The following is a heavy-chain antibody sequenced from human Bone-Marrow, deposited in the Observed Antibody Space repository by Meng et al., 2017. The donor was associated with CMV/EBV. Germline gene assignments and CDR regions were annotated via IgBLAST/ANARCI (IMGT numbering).Heavy chain of an antibody. V-gene: IGHV4-61*01. CDR1: GGSVSSGSYY. CDR3: ARPSGYSYGLDY. Sequence: GSLRLSCTVSGGSVSSGSYYWSWIRQPPGKGLEWIGYIYYSGSTNYNPSLKSRVTISVDTSKNQFSLKLSSVTAADTAVYYCARPSGYSYGLDYWGQGTLVTVSS. D-gene: IGHD5-18*01. CDR2: IYYSGST. J-gene: IGHJ4*02.